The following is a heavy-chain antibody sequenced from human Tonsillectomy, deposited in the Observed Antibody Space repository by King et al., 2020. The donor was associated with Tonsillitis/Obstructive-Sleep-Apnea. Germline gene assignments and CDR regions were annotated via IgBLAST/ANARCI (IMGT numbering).Heavy chain of an antibody. CDR2: IRSKGNSYAT. CDR1: GFTFSGSA. Sequence: VQLVESGGGLVQPGGSLKLSCAASGFTFSGSAMHWVRQFSGKGLEWVGRIRSKGNSYATAYTASVKGRFTISRDDSKNTAYLQMNSLKTEDTAVYYCTRLSDTYDSAFDVWGQGTMVTVSS. D-gene: IGHD3-16*01. J-gene: IGHJ3*01. CDR3: TRLSDTYDSAFDV. V-gene: IGHV3-73*01.